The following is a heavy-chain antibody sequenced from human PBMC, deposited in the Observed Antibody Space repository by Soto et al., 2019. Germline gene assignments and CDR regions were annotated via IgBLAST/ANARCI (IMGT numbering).Heavy chain of an antibody. CDR3: ARDKITGLFDY. Sequence: TSEILSLTCAVYGGSFSGYYLTWIRQPPGTGLEWIGEINHSGSTNYNPSLKSRVTISVDTSKNQFSLKLTSVTAADTAVYYCARDKITGLFDYWGQGTLVTVSS. D-gene: IGHD2-8*02. CDR1: GGSFSGYY. J-gene: IGHJ4*02. CDR2: INHSGST. V-gene: IGHV4-34*01.